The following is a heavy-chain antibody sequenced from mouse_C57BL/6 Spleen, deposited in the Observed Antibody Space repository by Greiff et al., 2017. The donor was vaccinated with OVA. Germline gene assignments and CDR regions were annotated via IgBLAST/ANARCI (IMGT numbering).Heavy chain of an antibody. CDR1: GFNIKDYY. D-gene: IGHD1-1*01. J-gene: IGHJ2*01. V-gene: IGHV14-1*01. Sequence: VQLQQSGAELVRPGASVKLSCTASGFNIKDYYMHWVKQRPEQGLEWIGRIDPEDGDTEYAPKFQGKATMTADTSSNTAYLQLSSLTSEDTAVYYCTTEGVTTVYYFDYWGQGTTLTVSS. CDR2: IDPEDGDT. CDR3: TTEGVTTVYYFDY.